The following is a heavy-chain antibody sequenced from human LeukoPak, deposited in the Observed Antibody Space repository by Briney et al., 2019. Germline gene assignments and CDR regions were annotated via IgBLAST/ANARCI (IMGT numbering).Heavy chain of an antibody. CDR3: ARASEYYYGSGRGRSGSYIDY. CDR1: GYTFTGYY. CDR2: INPSSGGT. Sequence: GASVKVSCKTSGYTFTGYYMHWVRQAPGQGLEWMGWINPSSGGTNYAQKFQGRVTMTRDTSISTAYMELSSLRSDDTAVYYCARASEYYYGSGRGRSGSYIDYWGQGTLVTVSS. J-gene: IGHJ4*02. V-gene: IGHV1-2*02. D-gene: IGHD3-10*01.